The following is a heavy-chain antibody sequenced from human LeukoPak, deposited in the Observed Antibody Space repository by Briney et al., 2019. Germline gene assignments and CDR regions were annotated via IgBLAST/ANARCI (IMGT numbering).Heavy chain of an antibody. V-gene: IGHV3-21*01. Sequence: PGGSLRLSCAASEFTFSNYWMSWVRQAPGKGLEWVSSISSGDSYTYFADSVKGRFTISRDSAKNLVYLQMNSLRAEDTAVYYCARGHHLPTVTPYFFDYWGQGTLVTVSS. CDR1: EFTFSNYW. CDR3: ARGHHLPTVTPYFFDY. CDR2: ISSGDSYT. J-gene: IGHJ4*02. D-gene: IGHD4-17*01.